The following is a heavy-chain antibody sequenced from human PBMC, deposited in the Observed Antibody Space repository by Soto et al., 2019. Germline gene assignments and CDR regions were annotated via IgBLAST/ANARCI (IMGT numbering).Heavy chain of an antibody. Sequence: GGSLRLSCAASGFTFSSYAMIWVRQAPGKGLEWVSAITDSGDNTYYAASVKGRFTISRDNSKNTLYLQMNSLRADDTAVYYCARDLGYSYGSWVGYWGQGTLVTVSS. D-gene: IGHD5-18*01. CDR2: ITDSGDNT. J-gene: IGHJ4*02. CDR3: ARDLGYSYGSWVGY. CDR1: GFTFSSYA. V-gene: IGHV3-23*01.